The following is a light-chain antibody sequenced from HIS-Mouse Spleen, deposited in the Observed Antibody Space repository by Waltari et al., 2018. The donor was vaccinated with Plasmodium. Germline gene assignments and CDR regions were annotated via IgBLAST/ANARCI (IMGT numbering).Light chain of an antibody. CDR3: QQYYSYPFT. CDR2: AAS. CDR1: QGISSY. J-gene: IGKJ3*01. Sequence: IQMTKSPSSFSASTGDRVTITCRASQGISSYLAWYQQQPGKAPKLLIYAASTLQSGVQSRFSGSGSGTDFTLTISCLQSEDFATYYCQQYYSYPFTFGPGTKVDIK. V-gene: IGKV1-8*01.